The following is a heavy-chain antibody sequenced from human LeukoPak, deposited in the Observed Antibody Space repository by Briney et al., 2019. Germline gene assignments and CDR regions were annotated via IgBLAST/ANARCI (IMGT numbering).Heavy chain of an antibody. CDR2: INHSGST. CDR3: ARGVRTIFGVVIIRDYFDY. D-gene: IGHD3-3*01. J-gene: IGHJ4*02. V-gene: IGHV4-34*01. CDR1: GGSFSGYY. Sequence: SETLSLTCAVYGGSFSGYYWRWIRQPPGKGLEWIGEINHSGSTNYNPSLKSRVTISVDTSKNQFSLKLSSVTAADTAVYYCARGVRTIFGVVIIRDYFDYWGQGTLVTVSS.